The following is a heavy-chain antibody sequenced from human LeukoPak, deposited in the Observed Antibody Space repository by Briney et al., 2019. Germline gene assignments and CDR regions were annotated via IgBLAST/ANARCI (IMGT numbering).Heavy chain of an antibody. CDR1: GGSISSYY. D-gene: IGHD1-26*01. J-gene: IGHJ4*02. Sequence: PSETLSLTCTVSGGSISSYYWSWIRQPPGEGLEWIGYVYYTGSTNYNPSLKSRVSISVDTSKNQFSLKLSSVTAADTAVYYCARDGRFPPEVLPRYFDYWGQGTLVTVSS. V-gene: IGHV4-59*12. CDR3: ARDGRFPPEVLPRYFDY. CDR2: VYYTGST.